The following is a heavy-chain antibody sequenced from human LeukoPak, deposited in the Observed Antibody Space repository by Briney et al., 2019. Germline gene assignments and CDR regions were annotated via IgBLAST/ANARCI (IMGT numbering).Heavy chain of an antibody. J-gene: IGHJ4*02. V-gene: IGHV3-7*05. CDR2: IKEDGSEK. CDR3: ARDQDEYSSGWYGVFDY. D-gene: IGHD6-19*01. Sequence: QSGGSLRLSCAASGFTVSSDYMSWVRQAPGKGLEWVANIKEDGSEKNYVDSVKGRFTISRENAKNSLYLQMNSLRAEDTAVYYCARDQDEYSSGWYGVFDYWGQGTLVTVSS. CDR1: GFTVSSDY.